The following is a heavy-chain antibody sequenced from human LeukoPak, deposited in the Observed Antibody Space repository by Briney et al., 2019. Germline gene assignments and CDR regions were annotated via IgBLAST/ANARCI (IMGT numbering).Heavy chain of an antibody. CDR2: IYHSGST. V-gene: IGHV4-38-2*02. CDR1: GYSISSGYH. CDR3: ARCYYDSSGYYYDAFDI. D-gene: IGHD3-22*01. J-gene: IGHJ3*02. Sequence: SETLSLTCTVSGYSISSGYHWGWIRQPPGKGLEWIGSIYHSGSTYYNPSLKSRVTISVDTSKNQFSLKLSSVTAADTAVYYCARCYYDSSGYYYDAFDIWGQGTMVTVSS.